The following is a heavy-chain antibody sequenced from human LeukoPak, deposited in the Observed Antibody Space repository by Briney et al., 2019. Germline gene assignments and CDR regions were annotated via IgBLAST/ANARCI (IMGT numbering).Heavy chain of an antibody. J-gene: IGHJ6*03. Sequence: GASVKVSCKASGYTFTSYGISWVRQAPGQGLEWMGWISAYNGNTNYAQKLQGRVTMTTDTSTSTAYMELRSLRSDDTAVYYCARGRWLQSYYYYYMDVWGKGTTVTISS. CDR1: GYTFTSYG. V-gene: IGHV1-18*01. CDR2: ISAYNGNT. D-gene: IGHD5-24*01. CDR3: ARGRWLQSYYYYYMDV.